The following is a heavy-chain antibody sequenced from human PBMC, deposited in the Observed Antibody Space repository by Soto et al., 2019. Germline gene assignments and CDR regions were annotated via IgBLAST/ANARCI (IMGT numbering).Heavy chain of an antibody. Sequence: QVQLVQSGAEVKKPGSSVKVSCKASGDTFSTYTITWMRQAPGQGLEWMGGIIPRSATSNYAQKFQGRVTIPAYESTSTAXXXLXXLRSEDTAVYYCAREGLVLVPTTVNSDYYYYAMDVWGQGTTVTVSS. CDR3: AREGLVLVPTTVNSDYYYYAMDV. CDR1: GDTFSTYT. D-gene: IGHD2-2*01. CDR2: IIPRSATS. V-gene: IGHV1-69*12. J-gene: IGHJ6*02.